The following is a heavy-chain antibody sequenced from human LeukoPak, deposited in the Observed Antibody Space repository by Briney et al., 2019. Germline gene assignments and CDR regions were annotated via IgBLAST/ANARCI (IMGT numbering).Heavy chain of an antibody. Sequence: ASVKVSCKASGGTFSSYAISWVRQAPGQGLEWMGGIIPIFGTANYAQKFQGRATITADESTSTAYMELSSLRSEDTAVYYCARDLGLNYYGSGSYLDAFDIWGQGTMVTVSS. CDR1: GGTFSSYA. CDR2: IIPIFGTA. D-gene: IGHD3-10*01. CDR3: ARDLGLNYYGSGSYLDAFDI. V-gene: IGHV1-69*13. J-gene: IGHJ3*02.